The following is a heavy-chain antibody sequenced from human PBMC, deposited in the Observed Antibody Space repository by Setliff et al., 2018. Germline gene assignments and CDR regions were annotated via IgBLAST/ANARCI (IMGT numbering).Heavy chain of an antibody. CDR3: ARSAGYSSSWYNYYYGMDV. CDR1: GYFISSGYY. Sequence: SLTCAVSGYFISSGYYWGWIRQPPGKGLEWIGSIYHSGSTYYNPSLKSRVTISVDTSKKQFSLKLSSVTAADTAVYYCARSAGYSSSWYNYYYGMDVWGQGTTVTVSS. CDR2: IYHSGST. D-gene: IGHD6-13*01. J-gene: IGHJ6*02. V-gene: IGHV4-38-2*01.